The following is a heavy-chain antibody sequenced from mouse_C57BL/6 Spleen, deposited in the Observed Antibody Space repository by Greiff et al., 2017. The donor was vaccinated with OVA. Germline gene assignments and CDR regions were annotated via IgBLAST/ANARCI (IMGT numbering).Heavy chain of an antibody. CDR3: ARERDGRLYWYFDV. CDR1: GFSLTSYC. Sequence: VQLVESGPGLVQPSQSLSISCTVSGFSLTSYCVPWVRQSPGQGLAWLGVIWSGGSTDYNAAFISRLSISKDNSKSQVFFQMNSLQADDTAIYYCARERDGRLYWYFDVWGTGTTVTVSS. J-gene: IGHJ1*03. CDR2: IWSGGST. D-gene: IGHD1-2*01. V-gene: IGHV2-2*01.